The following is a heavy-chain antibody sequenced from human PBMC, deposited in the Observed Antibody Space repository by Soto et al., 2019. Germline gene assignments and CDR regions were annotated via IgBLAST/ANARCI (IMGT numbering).Heavy chain of an antibody. D-gene: IGHD1-26*01. V-gene: IGHV3-7*03. CDR1: GFTFINYC. Sequence: GGSLRLSXAASGFTFINYCVSWVRQAPGKGLEWVANIKQDGGEKYYVDSVKGRFTISRDNAKNSLYLQMNSLRAEDTAVYYCARTKANKWFDPWGQGTLVTVSS. CDR3: ARTKANKWFDP. CDR2: IKQDGGEK. J-gene: IGHJ5*02.